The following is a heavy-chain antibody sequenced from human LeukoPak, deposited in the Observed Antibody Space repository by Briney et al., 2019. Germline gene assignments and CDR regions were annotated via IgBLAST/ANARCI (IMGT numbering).Heavy chain of an antibody. Sequence: GSLRLSCAASGFTFSSYWMHWVRQGPGKGLLWVSHINSDGSNTCYADSVKGRFTISRDNAKNTLYLQMNSLRAEDTAVYFCARGLTAAADVTFDYWGQGTLVTVSS. J-gene: IGHJ4*02. V-gene: IGHV3-74*01. D-gene: IGHD6-13*01. CDR1: GFTFSSYW. CDR2: INSDGSNT. CDR3: ARGLTAAADVTFDY.